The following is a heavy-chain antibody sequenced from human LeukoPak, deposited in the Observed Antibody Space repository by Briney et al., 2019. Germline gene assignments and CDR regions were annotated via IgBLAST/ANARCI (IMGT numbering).Heavy chain of an antibody. Sequence: PGGSLRLSCATSGFTFIAYAMHWVRHTPGRGLEWVSYINWDVTSTYYADSVRGRFTISRDRYKKSLYLQMNKLTTEDTAVYYCAKDIGESYYDYLRIYRPNCRGVWGTGTPVTVSS. CDR1: GFTFIAYA. CDR3: AKDIGESYYDYLRIYRPNCRGV. V-gene: IGHV3-43D*04. CDR2: INWDVTST. J-gene: IGHJ6*04. D-gene: IGHD3-3*01.